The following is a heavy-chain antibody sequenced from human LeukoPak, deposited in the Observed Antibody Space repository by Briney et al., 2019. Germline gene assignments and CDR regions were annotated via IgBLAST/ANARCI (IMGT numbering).Heavy chain of an antibody. Sequence: GGSLRLSCEVPGFTFSSYWMHWVRQAPGKGLEWVSAMSGSGGSTHYADSVKGRFTISRDNSKNTLFLQMNSLRAEDTAVYYCAKGEQGVDYWGQGTLVTVSS. D-gene: IGHD1/OR15-1a*01. CDR3: AKGEQGVDY. J-gene: IGHJ4*02. V-gene: IGHV3-23*01. CDR1: GFTFSSYW. CDR2: MSGSGGST.